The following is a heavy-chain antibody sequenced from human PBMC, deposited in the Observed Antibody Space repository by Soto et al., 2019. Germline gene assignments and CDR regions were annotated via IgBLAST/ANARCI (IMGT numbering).Heavy chain of an antibody. J-gene: IGHJ4*02. V-gene: IGHV3-23*01. Sequence: PGGSLRLSCAASGITFSSYAMSWVRQAPGKGLEWASAISAGGSSTYYADSVKGRFTISRDNSKNTLYLQMNSLRAEDTAVYYCSKQAGSCPWSRCSFDFWGQGSLVTVSS. CDR2: ISAGGSST. D-gene: IGHD3-10*01. CDR1: GITFSSYA. CDR3: SKQAGSCPWSRCSFDF.